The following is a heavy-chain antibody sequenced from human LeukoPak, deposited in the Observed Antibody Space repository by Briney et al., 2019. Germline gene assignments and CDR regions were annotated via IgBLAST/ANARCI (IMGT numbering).Heavy chain of an antibody. V-gene: IGHV1-46*01. J-gene: IGHJ4*02. CDR1: GYTFTTCF. D-gene: IGHD3-22*01. CDR3: ARAPGHFDSSGSPYFFDY. CDR2: INPSGGST. Sequence: ASVNVSCKASGYTFTTCFMHWVRQAPGQGLEWMGIINPSGGSTKYAQKFQGRVTMTRDTSTSTVYMELSSLRSEDTAVYYCARAPGHFDSSGSPYFFDYWGQGTLVTVSS.